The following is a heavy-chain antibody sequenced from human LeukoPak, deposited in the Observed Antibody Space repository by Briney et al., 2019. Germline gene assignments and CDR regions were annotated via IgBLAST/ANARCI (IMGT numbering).Heavy chain of an antibody. J-gene: IGHJ4*02. CDR1: GFTFSTHG. D-gene: IGHD5-12*01. CDR2: IWHDGGRK. Sequence: GRSLRLSCVVSGFTFSTHGFHWVRQAPGKGLEWVSVIWHDGGRKEYADSVRGRFTISRDNSNLYLQMNSLRAEGTAIYYCARDIGNSGFNLDYWGQGTPVTVSS. V-gene: IGHV3-33*01. CDR3: ARDIGNSGFNLDY.